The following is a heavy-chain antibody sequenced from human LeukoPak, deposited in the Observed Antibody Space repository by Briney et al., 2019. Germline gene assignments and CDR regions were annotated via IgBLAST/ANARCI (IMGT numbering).Heavy chain of an antibody. D-gene: IGHD6-19*01. CDR2: IYYSGST. J-gene: IGHJ4*02. V-gene: IGHV4-59*01. Sequence: SETLSLTCTVSGGSISSYYWSWIRQPPGKGLEWIGYIYYSGSTNYNPSLKSRVTISVDTSKNQFSLKLSSVTAADTAVYYCARAEPSGWFDYWGQGTLVTVSS. CDR3: ARAEPSGWFDY. CDR1: GGSISSYY.